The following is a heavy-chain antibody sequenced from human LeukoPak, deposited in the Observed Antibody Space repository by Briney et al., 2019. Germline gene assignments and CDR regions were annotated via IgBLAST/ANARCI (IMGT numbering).Heavy chain of an antibody. CDR2: ISGSGGST. CDR3: AKGASSAWVLYSFDH. Sequence: GGSLRLSCAASGFTCGSYAMSWVRQAPGKGREWVSTISGSGGSTYYADSVKGRFTISSDNSNTTVYLQMNSLRVDDTAVYYCAKGASSAWVLYSFDHWGQGTRVTVSS. D-gene: IGHD6-19*01. V-gene: IGHV3-23*01. J-gene: IGHJ5*02. CDR1: GFTCGSYA.